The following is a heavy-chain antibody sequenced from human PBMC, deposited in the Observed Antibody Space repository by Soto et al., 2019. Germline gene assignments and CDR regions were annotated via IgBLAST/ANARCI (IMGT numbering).Heavy chain of an antibody. D-gene: IGHD3-9*01. V-gene: IGHV3-23*01. CDR1: GFTFSIYS. Sequence: GGSLRLSCAASGFTFSIYSMNWVRQAPGKGLEWVSAISGSGGSTYYADSVKGRFTISRDNSKNTLYLQMNSLRAEDTAVYYCAKVPDMSVAPPDYWGQGTLVTVSS. CDR3: AKVPDMSVAPPDY. J-gene: IGHJ4*02. CDR2: ISGSGGST.